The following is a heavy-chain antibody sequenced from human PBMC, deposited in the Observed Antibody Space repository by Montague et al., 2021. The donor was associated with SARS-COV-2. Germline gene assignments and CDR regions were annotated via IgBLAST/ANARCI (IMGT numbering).Heavy chain of an antibody. Sequence: SETLSLTRTVSGGSISSSCYDWGWIHQPPGKGLEWIGRIYYTGSTYYNPSLKSRVTISVDTSKNQFSLKLSSVTAADTAVYYCARHNTGSGNSIDLWGQGTMVTVSS. J-gene: IGHJ3*01. CDR2: IYYTGST. V-gene: IGHV4-39*01. CDR1: GGSISSSCYD. D-gene: IGHD3-10*01. CDR3: ARHNTGSGNSIDL.